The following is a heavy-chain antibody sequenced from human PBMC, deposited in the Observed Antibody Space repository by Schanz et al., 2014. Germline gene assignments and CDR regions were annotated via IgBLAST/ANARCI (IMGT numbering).Heavy chain of an antibody. CDR2: ISSSGSYI. CDR1: GFSFSGFG. D-gene: IGHD3-3*01. Sequence: EVQVVESGGGLVQPGGSLRLSCAGSGFSFSGFGMHWVRQAPGKGLEWVSSISSSGSYIYFPDSVKGRFTISRDNAKNSLYLQMNRLRDEDTAVYYGARDKGGYYPFDYWGQG. CDR3: ARDKGGYYPFDY. J-gene: IGHJ4*02. V-gene: IGHV3-21*01.